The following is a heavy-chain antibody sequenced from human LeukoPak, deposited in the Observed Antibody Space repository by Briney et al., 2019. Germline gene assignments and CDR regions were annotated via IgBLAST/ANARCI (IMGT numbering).Heavy chain of an antibody. D-gene: IGHD4-17*01. Sequence: GASVKVSCKASGGTFSSYAITWVRQAPGQGLKWMGGIIPIFGTANYAQKFQGRVTITTDESTSTAYMELSSLRSEDTAVYYCARSSRPTVTTDFDYWGQGTLVTVSS. CDR2: IIPIFGTA. CDR1: GGTFSSYA. CDR3: ARSSRPTVTTDFDY. V-gene: IGHV1-69*05. J-gene: IGHJ4*02.